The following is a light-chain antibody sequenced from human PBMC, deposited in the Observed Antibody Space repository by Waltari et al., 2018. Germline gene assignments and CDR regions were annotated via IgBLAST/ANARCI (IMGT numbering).Light chain of an antibody. CDR1: QKIYSY. CDR2: AAS. V-gene: IGKV1-39*01. J-gene: IGKJ3*01. CDR3: QQSYSTPFT. Sequence: DLQVTQSPSSLSASVGDRVTITCRASQKIYSYLNWYQQKPGKAPNLLIYAASTLQSGVPSRFSGSGSGTDFTLTIGSLQPEDFATYFCQQSYSTPFTFGPGTKVDIK.